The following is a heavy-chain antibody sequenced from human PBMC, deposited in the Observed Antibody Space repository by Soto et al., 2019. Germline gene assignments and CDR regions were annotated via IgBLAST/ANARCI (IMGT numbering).Heavy chain of an antibody. CDR3: AKNEGGTCYSRVDC. Sequence: GSLRLSCAASGFTFTSHAMNWVRQAPGKGLEWVAGITPGGDNTYYADSVKGRFTISRDNSKNTVYLQMNYLRAEDTALYYCAKNEGGTCYSRVDCWGQGTLVTVSS. CDR1: GFTFTSHA. J-gene: IGHJ4*02. V-gene: IGHV3-23*01. CDR2: ITPGGDNT. D-gene: IGHD2-15*01.